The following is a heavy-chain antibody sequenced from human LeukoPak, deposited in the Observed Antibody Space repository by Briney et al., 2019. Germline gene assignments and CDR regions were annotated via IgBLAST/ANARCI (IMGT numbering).Heavy chain of an antibody. J-gene: IGHJ4*02. CDR1: GYTFTSYG. Sequence: ATVKVSCKASGYTFTSYGISWVRQAPGQGLEWMGWITAYNDNTNYAQKLQGRVTMTTDTSTSTAYMELRSLRSDDTAVYYCARALLWFGEPTHIDYWGQGTLVTASS. D-gene: IGHD3-10*01. V-gene: IGHV1-18*01. CDR3: ARALLWFGEPTHIDY. CDR2: ITAYNDNT.